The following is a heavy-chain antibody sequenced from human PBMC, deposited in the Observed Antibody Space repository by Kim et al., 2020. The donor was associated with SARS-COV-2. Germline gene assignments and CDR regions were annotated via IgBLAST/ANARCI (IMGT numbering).Heavy chain of an antibody. CDR1: GVSISSSNW. D-gene: IGHD3-10*01. J-gene: IGHJ6*02. Sequence: SETLSLTCAVSGVSISSSNWWSWVRQPPGKGLEWIGEIYHSGSTNYNPSLKSRVTISVDKSKNQFSLKLSSVTAADTAVYYCARGGTMVRGVIGFHYYYYYGMDVWGQGTTVTVSS. V-gene: IGHV4-4*02. CDR2: IYHSGST. CDR3: ARGGTMVRGVIGFHYYYYYGMDV.